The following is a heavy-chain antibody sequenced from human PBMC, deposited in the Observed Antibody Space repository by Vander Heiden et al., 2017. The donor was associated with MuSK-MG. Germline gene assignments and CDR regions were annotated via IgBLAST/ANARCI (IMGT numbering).Heavy chain of an antibody. CDR2: INSDGRST. D-gene: IGHD1-26*01. J-gene: IGHJ4*02. V-gene: IGHV3-74*01. CDR1: GFTFSSYW. CDR3: AREGRSWDFDY. Sequence: EVQLVESGGGLVQPGGSLRLSCAASGFTFSSYWMHWVRQAPGKGLVWVSRINSDGRSTSYADSVKGRFTLSRDNAKNTLYMKLNSMRVEDAAVYYGAREGRSWDFDYWGQGTLVTVSS.